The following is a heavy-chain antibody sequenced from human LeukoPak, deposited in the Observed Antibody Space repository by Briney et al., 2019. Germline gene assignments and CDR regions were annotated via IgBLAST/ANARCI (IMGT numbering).Heavy chain of an antibody. CDR3: AGSKAYTVTRIDIAGTAFNWFDP. D-gene: IGHD4-11*01. CDR2: IIPIFGTA. V-gene: IGHV1-69*05. Sequence: SVKVSCKASGGTFSSYAISWVRQAPGQGLEWMGGIIPIFGTANYAQKFQGRVTITTDESTSTAYMELSSLRSEDTAVYYCAGSKAYTVTRIDIAGTAFNWFDPWGQGTLVTVSS. CDR1: GGTFSSYA. J-gene: IGHJ5*02.